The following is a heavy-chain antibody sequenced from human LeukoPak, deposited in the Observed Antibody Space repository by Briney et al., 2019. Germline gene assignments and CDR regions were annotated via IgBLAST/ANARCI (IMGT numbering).Heavy chain of an antibody. Sequence: GGPLRLSCAASGFTFSSYSMTWVRQAPGKGLEWVSGISWNSGSIGYADSVKGRFTISRDNAKNSLYLQMNSLRAEDTALYYCARGPMDVWGKGTTVTVSS. CDR1: GFTFSSYS. CDR2: ISWNSGSI. CDR3: ARGPMDV. V-gene: IGHV3-9*01. J-gene: IGHJ6*03.